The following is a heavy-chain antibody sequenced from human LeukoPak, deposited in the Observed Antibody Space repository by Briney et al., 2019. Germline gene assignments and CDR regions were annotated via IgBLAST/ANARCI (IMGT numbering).Heavy chain of an antibody. Sequence: SVKVSCKASGGTFSSYPISWVRQAPGQGLEWMGGIIPLFVTPKYAQNFQGRVTITADESTSTAYMELSSVTAADTAVYYCARHTNTTGYSSGWLDYWGQGTLVTVSS. J-gene: IGHJ4*02. CDR3: ARHTNTTGYSSGWLDY. V-gene: IGHV1-69*01. CDR2: IIPLFVTP. D-gene: IGHD6-19*01. CDR1: GGTFSSYP.